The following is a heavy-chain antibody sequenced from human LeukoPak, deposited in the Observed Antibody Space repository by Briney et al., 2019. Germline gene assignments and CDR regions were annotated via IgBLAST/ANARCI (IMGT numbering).Heavy chain of an antibody. D-gene: IGHD3-3*01. CDR3: ARDRAWNYFDY. V-gene: IGHV3-30*03. J-gene: IGHJ4*02. Sequence: GGSLRLSCVPSGFTFSRHGMHWVRQAPGKGLEWVAIISNDGSRKYYAHSVEGRFTISRDNSKNTLYLQMDSLRAEDTAVYYCARDRAWNYFDYWGQGTLVTVSS. CDR2: ISNDGSRK. CDR1: GFTFSRHG.